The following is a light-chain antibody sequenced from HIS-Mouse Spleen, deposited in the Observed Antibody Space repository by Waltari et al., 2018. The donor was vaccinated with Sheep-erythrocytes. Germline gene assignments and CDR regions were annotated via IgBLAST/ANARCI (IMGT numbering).Light chain of an antibody. CDR2: AAS. Sequence: DIQMTQSPSSLSASVGDRVTITCRASQSISSYLNWYQQKPGKAPKLLIYAASSLQSRVPLRFSGSGSGTDFTLTISSLQPEDFATYYCQRSYSTPQFTFGPGTKVDIK. V-gene: IGKV1-39*01. CDR3: QRSYSTPQFT. J-gene: IGKJ3*01. CDR1: QSISSY.